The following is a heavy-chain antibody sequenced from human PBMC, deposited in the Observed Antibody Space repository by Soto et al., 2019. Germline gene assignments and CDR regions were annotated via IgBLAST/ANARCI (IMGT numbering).Heavy chain of an antibody. CDR1: GFTFSSYA. CDR3: AKDWMNIAAPSAFDI. CDR2: ISGSGGST. D-gene: IGHD6-13*01. J-gene: IGHJ3*02. Sequence: GGSLRLSCAASGFTFSSYAMSWVRQAPGKGLEWVSAISGSGGSTYYADSVKGRFTISRDNSQNTLYLQMNSLRAEDTAVYYYAKDWMNIAAPSAFDIWGQGTMVTVSS. V-gene: IGHV3-23*01.